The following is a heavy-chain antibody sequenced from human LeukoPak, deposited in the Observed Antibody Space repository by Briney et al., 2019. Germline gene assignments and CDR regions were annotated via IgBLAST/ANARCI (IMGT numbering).Heavy chain of an antibody. CDR3: ASYPRYVSSPPFDY. J-gene: IGHJ4*02. CDR2: INPNTGDT. V-gene: IGHV1-2*02. CDR1: GYIFTPYY. D-gene: IGHD2-15*01. Sequence: ASVKVSCKAAGYIFTPYYIHWLPQAPGQGFEWMGWINPNTGDTSYAQKFQGIVTMTRDMTISTAYMDLSSLTSDDAAVYYCASYPRYVSSPPFDYWGQGTQVSVSS.